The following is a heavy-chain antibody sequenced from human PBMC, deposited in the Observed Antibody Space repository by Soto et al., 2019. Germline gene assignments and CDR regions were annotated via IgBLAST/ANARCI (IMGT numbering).Heavy chain of an antibody. CDR2: INHSGST. D-gene: IGHD5-12*01. CDR1: GGSFSGYY. CDR3: ARKSGFLLRWFDP. J-gene: IGHJ5*02. Sequence: PSETLSLTCAVYGGSFSGYYWSWIRQPPGKRLEWIGEINHSGSTNYNPSLKSRVTISVDTSKNQFSLKLSSVTAADTAVYYCARKSGFLLRWFDPWGQGTLVTVSS. V-gene: IGHV4-34*01.